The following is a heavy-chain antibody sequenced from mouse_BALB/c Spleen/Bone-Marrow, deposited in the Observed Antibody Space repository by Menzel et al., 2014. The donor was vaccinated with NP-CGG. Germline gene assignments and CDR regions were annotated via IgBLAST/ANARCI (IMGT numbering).Heavy chain of an antibody. CDR3: ARGLDY. Sequence: EVKLVESGGGLVQPGGSLKLSCAASGFTFSSYGMSWVRQTPDKRLELVATINTNGGNTYYPDSVKGRFTISRDNAKNTLYLQMSSLKSGDTSMYYCARGLDYWGQSTTLTVSS. J-gene: IGHJ2*01. V-gene: IGHV5-6-3*01. CDR1: GFTFSSYG. CDR2: INTNGGNT.